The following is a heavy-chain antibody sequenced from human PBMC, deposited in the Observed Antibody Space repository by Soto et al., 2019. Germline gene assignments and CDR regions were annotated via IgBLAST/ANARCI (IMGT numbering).Heavy chain of an antibody. CDR1: GYRFTSYW. D-gene: IGHD4-4*01. J-gene: IGHJ5*02. CDR3: ERQLGHDYINNWFDP. Sequence: PGESLKSAGKGSGYRFTSYWIAWVRQMPGKGLEWMGIIYPGDSDARYSPSFQGQVTISVDKSISTAYLQWSRLKASDTAIYYCERQLGHDYINNWFDPWVEGTLVPVSP. V-gene: IGHV5-51*01. CDR2: IYPGDSDA.